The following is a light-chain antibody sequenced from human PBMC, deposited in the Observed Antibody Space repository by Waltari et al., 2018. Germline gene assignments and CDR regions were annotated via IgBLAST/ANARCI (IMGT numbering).Light chain of an antibody. CDR3: QQYDSLPVN. J-gene: IGKJ4*01. CDR1: QDINNY. V-gene: IGKV1-33*01. Sequence: DIHMTQSPSSLSASVGDRVTFTCQASQDINNYLNWYHQKPGKAPKFLIYDASKLETGVPSRFSGSGSGTTFTFTISYLEPEDVGTYYCQQYDSLPVNFGGGTKVEI. CDR2: DAS.